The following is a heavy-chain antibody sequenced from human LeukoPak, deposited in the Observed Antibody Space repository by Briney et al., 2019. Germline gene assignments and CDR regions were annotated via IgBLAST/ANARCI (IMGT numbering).Heavy chain of an antibody. CDR3: ARGIGYGDYETRYFDY. D-gene: IGHD4-17*01. V-gene: IGHV1-2*02. CDR2: INPNSGGT. J-gene: IGHJ4*02. CDR1: GYTFTGYY. Sequence: ASVKVSCKASGYTFTGYYMHWVRQAPGQGLEWMGWINPNSGGTNYAQKFQGRVTMTRDTSISTAYMEPSRLRSDDTAVYYCARGIGYGDYETRYFDYWGQGTPVTVSS.